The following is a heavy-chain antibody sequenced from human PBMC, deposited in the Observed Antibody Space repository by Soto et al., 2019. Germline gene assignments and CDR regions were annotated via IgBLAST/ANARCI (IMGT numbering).Heavy chain of an antibody. V-gene: IGHV4-39*01. J-gene: IGHJ4*02. D-gene: IGHD3-22*01. CDR2: INHSGST. Sequence: QLQLQESGPGLVKPSETLSLTCRVSDGSMNSDSSYWGWIRQPPGKGLGWIVVINHSGSTYHNLSLKGRVTMSVDASRNQFSLKLTSMTAADTAVYYCARLGGYVSVGYYYLWDSWGQGTLVTVSS. CDR1: DGSMNSDSSY. CDR3: ARLGGYVSVGYYYLWDS.